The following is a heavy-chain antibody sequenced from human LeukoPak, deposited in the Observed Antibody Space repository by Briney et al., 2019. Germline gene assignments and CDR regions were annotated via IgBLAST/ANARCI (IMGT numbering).Heavy chain of an antibody. D-gene: IGHD6-19*01. J-gene: IGHJ5*02. CDR2: ISSSSSYI. V-gene: IGHV3-21*01. CDR1: GFTFSSYS. CDR3: ARDPSIAVAGTVVS. Sequence: GGSLRLSCAASGFTFSSYSMNWVRQAPGKGLEWVSSISSSSSYIYYADSVKGRFTISRDNAKNSLYLQMNSLRAEDTAVYYCARDPSIAVAGTVVSWGQGTLVTVSS.